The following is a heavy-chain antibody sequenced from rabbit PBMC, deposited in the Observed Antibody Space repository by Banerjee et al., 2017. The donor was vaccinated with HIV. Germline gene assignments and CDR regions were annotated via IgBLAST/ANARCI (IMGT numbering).Heavy chain of an antibody. V-gene: IGHV1S45*01. CDR1: GFSFSSVYW. CDR2: IDTGSGGST. J-gene: IGHJ4*01. Sequence: QEQLEESGGDLVKPEGSLTLTCTASGFSFSSVYWICWVRQPPGKGLEWIACIDTGSGGSTYYATWAKGRFTISKTSSTTVTLQMTSLTAADTATYFCARDLAGVIGWNFNLWGPGTLVTVS. CDR3: ARDLAGVIGWNFNL. D-gene: IGHD4-1*01.